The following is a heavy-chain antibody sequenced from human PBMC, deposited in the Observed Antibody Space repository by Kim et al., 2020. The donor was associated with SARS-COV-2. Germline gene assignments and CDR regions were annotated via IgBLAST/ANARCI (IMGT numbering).Heavy chain of an antibody. CDR3: AMMNLKQHLGYYFDY. V-gene: IGHV3-30*03. J-gene: IGHJ4*01. Sequence: GGSLRLSCAASGFTFSSYGMHWVRQAPGKGLEWVAVISYDGSNQYYADSVKGRFTISRDNSKNTLYLQMNSLRAEDTAVFYCAMMNLKQHLGYYFDYWG. D-gene: IGHD6-13*01. CDR2: ISYDGSNQ. CDR1: GFTFSSYG.